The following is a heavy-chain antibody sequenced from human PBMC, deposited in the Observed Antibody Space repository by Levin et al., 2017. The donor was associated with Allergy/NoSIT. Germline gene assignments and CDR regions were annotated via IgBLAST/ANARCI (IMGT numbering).Heavy chain of an antibody. CDR1: GGSISSGGYY. Sequence: SQTLSLTCTVSGGSISSGGYYWSWIRQHPGKGLEWIGYIYYSGSTYYNPSLKSRVTISVDTSKNQFSLKLSSVTAADTAVYYCARDIAWAGIRGVTRDDAFDIWGQGTMVTVSS. D-gene: IGHD3-10*01. CDR3: ARDIAWAGIRGVTRDDAFDI. J-gene: IGHJ3*02. CDR2: IYYSGST. V-gene: IGHV4-31*03.